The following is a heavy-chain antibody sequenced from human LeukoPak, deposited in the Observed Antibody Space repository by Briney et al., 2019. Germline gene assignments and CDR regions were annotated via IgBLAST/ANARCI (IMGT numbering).Heavy chain of an antibody. J-gene: IGHJ4*02. D-gene: IGHD3-10*01. CDR1: GFTFSSYS. CDR2: ISGGGGTT. Sequence: PGGSLRLSCAASGFTFSSYSMTWVRQAPGKGLEWVSVISGGGGTTYYADSVKGRFTISRDNSKNTLYLQMNSPRAEDTAVYYCARAAMVRGVDYFDYWGQGTLVTVSS. V-gene: IGHV3-23*01. CDR3: ARAAMVRGVDYFDY.